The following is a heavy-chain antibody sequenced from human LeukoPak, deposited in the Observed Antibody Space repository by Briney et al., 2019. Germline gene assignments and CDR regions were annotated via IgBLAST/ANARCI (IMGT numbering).Heavy chain of an antibody. J-gene: IGHJ4*02. CDR1: RGSISSSSYY. CDR3: ASLYSSWDFDY. Sequence: PSETLSLTCTVSRGSISSSSYYWGWIRQPPGKGLEWIGSIYYSGSTYYNPSLKSRVTISVDTSKNQFSLKLSSVTAADTAVYYCASLYSSWDFDYWGQGTLVTVSS. CDR2: IYYSGST. V-gene: IGHV4-39*01. D-gene: IGHD6-13*01.